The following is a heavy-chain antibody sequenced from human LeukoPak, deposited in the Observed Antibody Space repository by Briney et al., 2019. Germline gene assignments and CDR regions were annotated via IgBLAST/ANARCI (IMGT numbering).Heavy chain of an antibody. D-gene: IGHD6-19*01. Sequence: SETLSLTCTVSGGSISSYYWSWIRQPPGQGLEWIGYIYYSGSTNYNPSLKSRVTISLDTSKNQFSLKLTSVTAADTAVYYCASSAWGGGGFDYWGQGTLDTVSS. CDR2: IYYSGST. CDR1: GGSISSYY. V-gene: IGHV4-59*08. J-gene: IGHJ4*02. CDR3: ASSAWGGGGFDY.